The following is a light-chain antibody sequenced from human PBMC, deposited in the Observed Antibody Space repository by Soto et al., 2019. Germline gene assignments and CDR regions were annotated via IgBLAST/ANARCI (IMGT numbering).Light chain of an antibody. CDR3: SSYTSSSTLYV. CDR1: SSDIGGYNY. J-gene: IGLJ1*01. CDR2: EVS. V-gene: IGLV2-14*01. Sequence: QSALTQPASVSGSPGQSITISCAGTSSDIGGYNYVSWYQQHPGKAPKVMIYEVSNRPSGVSNRFSGSKSGNTASLTISGLQAEDEADHYCSSYTSSSTLYVFGSGTKVTVL.